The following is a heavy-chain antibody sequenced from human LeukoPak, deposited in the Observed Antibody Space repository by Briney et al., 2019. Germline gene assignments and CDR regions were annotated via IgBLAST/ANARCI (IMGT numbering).Heavy chain of an antibody. Sequence: PSETLSLTCAVYGGSFSGYYWSWIRQPPGKGLEWIGEINHSGSTNYNPSLKSRVTISVDTSKNQFSLKLSSVTAADTAVYYCARVDGSCSGGSCPSGNWFDPWGQGTLVTVPS. CDR1: GGSFSGYY. V-gene: IGHV4-34*01. J-gene: IGHJ5*02. CDR2: INHSGST. CDR3: ARVDGSCSGGSCPSGNWFDP. D-gene: IGHD2-15*01.